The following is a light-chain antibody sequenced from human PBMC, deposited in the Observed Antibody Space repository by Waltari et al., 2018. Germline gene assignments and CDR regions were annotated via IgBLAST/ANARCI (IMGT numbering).Light chain of an antibody. CDR3: CSYAANYTPNWV. V-gene: IGLV2-11*01. J-gene: IGLJ3*02. CDR1: RSDIGAYKY. Sequence: QSALTQPRSVSGSPGQSVTISCTGSRSDIGAYKYVSWYQQHPGKAPRLIIYHVNKRPSGVTDRFFGSKSGNEASLTISGLQADDEADYSCCSYAANYTPNWVFGGGTKLTVL. CDR2: HVN.